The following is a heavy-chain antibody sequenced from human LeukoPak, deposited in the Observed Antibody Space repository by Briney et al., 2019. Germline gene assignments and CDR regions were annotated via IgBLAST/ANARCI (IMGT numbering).Heavy chain of an antibody. CDR2: ISSSSSYI. CDR1: GFTFSSYS. J-gene: IGHJ6*04. V-gene: IGHV3-21*01. D-gene: IGHD2-2*01. Sequence: GGSLRLSCAASGFTFSSYSMNWVRQAPGKGLEWVSSISSSSSYIYYADSVKGRFTISRDNAKNSLYLQMNSLRAEDTAVYYCARDRGDCSSTSCLLLDVWGKGTTVTVSS. CDR3: ARDRGDCSSTSCLLLDV.